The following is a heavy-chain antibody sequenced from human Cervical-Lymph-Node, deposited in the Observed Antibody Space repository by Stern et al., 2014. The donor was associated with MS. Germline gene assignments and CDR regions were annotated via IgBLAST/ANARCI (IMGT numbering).Heavy chain of an antibody. CDR3: ARGVTAVTNYVPNWCFDL. CDR1: GGSITNRDY. Sequence: QLQLQESGPGLVKPSETLSLTCTVSGGSITNRDYWGWIRQSPGKGLEWIGSVYYSGITYYRPSLKSRATIYIDTSRNQFFLRLTLVTATDTAVYFCARGVTAVTNYVPNWCFDLWGRGTLVTVSS. CDR2: VYYSGIT. D-gene: IGHD4-11*01. J-gene: IGHJ2*01. V-gene: IGHV4-39*02.